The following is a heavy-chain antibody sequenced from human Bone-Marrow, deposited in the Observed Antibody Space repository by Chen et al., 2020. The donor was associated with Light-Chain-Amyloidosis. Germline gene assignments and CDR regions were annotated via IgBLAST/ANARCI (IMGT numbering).Heavy chain of an antibody. Sequence: QVQLQQWGAGLLKPSETLSLTCAVSAGPFSAYYWSWLRQPPGKGLEWIGDVNHSGRTNYSPSLKSRLTISIDTSKKQFSLKLTSVTAADTAFYYCAKIMRGGSYYFDPWGQGTLVTVSS. D-gene: IGHD1-26*01. CDR2: VNHSGRT. V-gene: IGHV4-34*01. J-gene: IGHJ4*02. CDR1: AGPFSAYY. CDR3: AKIMRGGSYYFDP.